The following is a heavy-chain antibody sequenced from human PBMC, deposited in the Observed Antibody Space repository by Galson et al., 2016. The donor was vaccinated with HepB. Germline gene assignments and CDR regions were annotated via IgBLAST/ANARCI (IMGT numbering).Heavy chain of an antibody. CDR1: EFSFSNYG. CDR2: ISGNSGYI. J-gene: IGHJ4*02. D-gene: IGHD5-12*01. V-gene: IGHV3-21*01. CDR3: ARDEGYSGWPIDY. Sequence: SLRLSCAASEFSFSNYGMNWVRQAPGKGPEWLASISGNSGYIYYADSLKGRFTISRDNAKNSVYLQMNSLRAEDTAVYYCARDEGYSGWPIDYWGQGTLGTVSS.